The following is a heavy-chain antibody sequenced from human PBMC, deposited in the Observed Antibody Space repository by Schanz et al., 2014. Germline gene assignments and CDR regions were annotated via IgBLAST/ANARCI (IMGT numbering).Heavy chain of an antibody. CDR3: VKGVRCTGGSCDYSFYHYSVDV. V-gene: IGHV3-23*04. CDR1: GFTFSSYA. CDR2: ISDHGDAT. Sequence: DVRLVESGGGLVQPGGSLRLSCAASGFTFSSYAMTWVRQLAGQGLEWVSVISDHGDATYYADAVQGGFVITRDNSKDTLYLQMKGLRAEDSGVYYCVKGVRCTGGSCDYSFYHYSVDVWGPGTAVTVSS. J-gene: IGHJ6*02. D-gene: IGHD2-15*01.